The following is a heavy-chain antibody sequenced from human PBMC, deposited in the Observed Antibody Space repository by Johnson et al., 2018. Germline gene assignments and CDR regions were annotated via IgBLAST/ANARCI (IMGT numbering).Heavy chain of an antibody. CDR2: ISYDGSNK. CDR1: GFTFSSYA. J-gene: IGHJ3*02. D-gene: IGHD6-6*01. CDR3: ARDSIDDSSSLDAFDI. Sequence: QVQLVESGGGVVQPGRSLRLSCAASGFTFSSYAMHWVRQAPGKGLEWVAVISYDGSNKYYADSVKGRLTISRDNSKNTPYLQMNSLVAEDTAVYYCARDSIDDSSSLDAFDIWGQGTTVTVSS. V-gene: IGHV3-30-3*01.